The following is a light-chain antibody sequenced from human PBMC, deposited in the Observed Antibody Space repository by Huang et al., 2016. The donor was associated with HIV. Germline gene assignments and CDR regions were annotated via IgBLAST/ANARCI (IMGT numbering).Light chain of an antibody. CDR2: AAS. J-gene: IGKJ3*01. Sequence: DIQMTQSPSSLSASVGDRVTITCQASQDISNYLNWFQQKPGKAPKLLIYAASNLETGVPSRFSGGGSGTDFTFTISSLDPEEVATYYCQQYDSLPTFGPGTKVEIK. V-gene: IGKV1-33*01. CDR1: QDISNY. CDR3: QQYDSLPT.